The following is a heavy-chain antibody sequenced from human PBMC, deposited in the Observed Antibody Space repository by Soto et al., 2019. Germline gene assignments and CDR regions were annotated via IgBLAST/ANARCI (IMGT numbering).Heavy chain of an antibody. CDR1: GFPFNHYW. CDR2: INPAGTIT. CDR3: TSDTFGLRDT. J-gene: IGHJ5*02. Sequence: GGSLRLSCAASGFPFNHYWMHWVRQTPGKGLVWASRINPAGTITNYADSVEGRFTISRDNADSALFLQMNSLSAEDTAIYYCTSDTFGLRDTWGQGTLVTVSS. V-gene: IGHV3-74*01. D-gene: IGHD3-16*01.